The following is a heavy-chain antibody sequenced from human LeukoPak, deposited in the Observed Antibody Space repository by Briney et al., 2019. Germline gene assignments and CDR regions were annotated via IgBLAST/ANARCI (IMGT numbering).Heavy chain of an antibody. CDR2: IYTRGST. D-gene: IGHD6-13*01. V-gene: IGHV4-4*07. J-gene: IGHJ5*02. Sequence: SETLSLTCTVSGGSISSYYWSWIRQPAGKGLEWIGRIYTRGSTNYNPSLKSRVTMSVDTSKNQFSLKLSSVTAADTAVYYCARFLYSSSWYWFDPWGQGTLVTVSS. CDR1: GGSISSYY. CDR3: ARFLYSSSWYWFDP.